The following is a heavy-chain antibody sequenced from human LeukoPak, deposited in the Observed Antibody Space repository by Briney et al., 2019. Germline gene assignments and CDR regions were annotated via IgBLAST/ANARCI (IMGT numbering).Heavy chain of an antibody. J-gene: IGHJ5*02. CDR1: GGSFSGYY. V-gene: IGHV4-34*01. D-gene: IGHD3-22*01. Sequence: SETLSLTCAVYGGSFSGYYWSWIRQPPGKGLEWIGEINHSGSTNYNPSLKSRVTILVDTSKNQFSLKLSSVTAADTAVYYCARSYDSSGYYYAGNWFDPWGQGTLVTVSS. CDR3: ARSYDSSGYYYAGNWFDP. CDR2: INHSGST.